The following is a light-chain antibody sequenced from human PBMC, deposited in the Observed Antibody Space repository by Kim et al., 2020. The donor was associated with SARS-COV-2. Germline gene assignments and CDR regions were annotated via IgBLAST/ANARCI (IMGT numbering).Light chain of an antibody. CDR2: YDS. CDR3: QVWDSSTDRPV. J-gene: IGLJ3*02. Sequence: SYVVTQPPSVSVAPGKTARITCGGQNIGGQSVHWYQLKPGQAPVLAIFYDSDRPAGIPDRFSGSNSENTATLTINRVEAGDEADYYCQVWDSSTDRPVFGGGTRLTVL. V-gene: IGLV3-21*04. CDR1: NIGGQS.